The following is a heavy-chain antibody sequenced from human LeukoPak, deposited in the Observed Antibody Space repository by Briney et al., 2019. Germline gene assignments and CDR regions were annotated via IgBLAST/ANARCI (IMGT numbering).Heavy chain of an antibody. D-gene: IGHD5-12*01. J-gene: IGHJ4*02. CDR3: ARNENSGWGYFDY. Sequence: GGSLRLSCAASGFTFSSYAMSWVRQAPGRGLDWVSAIRAGGGTTFYAGSVKGRFTISRDNSKDTLYLQMNSLRAEDTAVYYCARNENSGWGYFDYWGQGTLVTVSS. CDR2: IRAGGGTT. CDR1: GFTFSSYA. V-gene: IGHV3-23*01.